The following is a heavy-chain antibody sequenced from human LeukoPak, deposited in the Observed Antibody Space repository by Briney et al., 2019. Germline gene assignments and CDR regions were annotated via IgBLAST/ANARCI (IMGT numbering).Heavy chain of an antibody. CDR2: IKSKGDGETT. CDR3: TTDLGATMIRGVIVS. J-gene: IGHJ4*02. CDR1: GFTFTNAW. V-gene: IGHV3-15*05. D-gene: IGHD3-10*01. Sequence: PGGSLRLSCAASGFTFTNAWMTWVRQAPGKGLEWVGRIKSKGDGETTDYASFVNGRFSMSRDDSRATMYLQMYSLEAEDTAVYHCTTDLGATMIRGVIVSWGQGALVTVSS.